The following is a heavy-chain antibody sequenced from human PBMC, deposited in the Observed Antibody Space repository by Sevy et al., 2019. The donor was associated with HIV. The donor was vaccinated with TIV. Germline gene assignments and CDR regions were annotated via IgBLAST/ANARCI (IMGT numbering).Heavy chain of an antibody. CDR1: GYIFIDYY. J-gene: IGHJ4*02. CDR2: INPNSGGT. CDR3: VRVSFRNYFDH. V-gene: IGHV1-2*06. Sequence: ASVKVSCKASGYIFIDYYMHWVRQAPGQGLEWMGRINPNSGGTNYTQKFQGRVTMTRDTSITTVYMELSSLRFDDTAVYYCVRVSFRNYFDHWGQGTLVTVSS.